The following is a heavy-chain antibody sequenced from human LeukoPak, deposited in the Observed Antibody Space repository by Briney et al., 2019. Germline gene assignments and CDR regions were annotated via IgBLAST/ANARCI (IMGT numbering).Heavy chain of an antibody. D-gene: IGHD4-11*01. CDR1: GGSISSYY. CDR2: IYYSGST. Sequence: SETLSLTCTVSGGSISSYYWSWIRQPPGKGLEWIGYIYYSGSTNYNPSLKSRVTISVDTSKNQFSLKLSSVTAADTAVYYCARVATVTTKRGVYYYYYGMDVRGQGTTVTVSS. CDR3: ARVATVTTKRGVYYYYYGMDV. V-gene: IGHV4-59*08. J-gene: IGHJ6*02.